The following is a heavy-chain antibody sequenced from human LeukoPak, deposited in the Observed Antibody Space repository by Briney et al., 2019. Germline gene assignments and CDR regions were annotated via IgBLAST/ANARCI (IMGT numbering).Heavy chain of an antibody. CDR3: AEYETYYYDSSGYYYLDY. CDR1: GFTFSSYA. Sequence: PGGSLRLSCAASGFTFSSYAMSWVRQAPGKGLEWVSAISGSGGSTYYADSVKGRFTISRDNSRNTLYLQMNSLRAEDTAVYYCAEYETYYYDSSGYYYLDYWGQGTLVTVSS. J-gene: IGHJ4*02. D-gene: IGHD3-22*01. CDR2: ISGSGGST. V-gene: IGHV3-23*01.